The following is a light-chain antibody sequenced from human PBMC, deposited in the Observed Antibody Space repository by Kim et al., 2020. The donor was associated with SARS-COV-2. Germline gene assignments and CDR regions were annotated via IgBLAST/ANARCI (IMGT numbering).Light chain of an antibody. CDR1: QSISSY. V-gene: IGKV1-39*01. CDR2: AAS. CDR3: QQYYSTPLT. Sequence: ASVGDRVTITCRASQSISSYLDWYQQKPGKAPKLLMYAASSLRSGVPSRFSGCGSGTDFTLTISSLQPEDFATYYCQQYYSTPLTFGGGTKVDIK. J-gene: IGKJ4*01.